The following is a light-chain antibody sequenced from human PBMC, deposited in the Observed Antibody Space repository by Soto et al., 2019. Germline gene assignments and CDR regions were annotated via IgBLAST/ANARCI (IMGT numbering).Light chain of an antibody. Sequence: QSVLTQPASVSGSPGQSITISCTGTSSDVGRYDYVSWYQHHPGKAPKLIIYVVSDRPSGVSNRFSGSKSDNTASLTISGLQAEDEADYYCSSFTDSRVYVFGSGTKVTVL. J-gene: IGLJ1*01. CDR3: SSFTDSRVYV. CDR2: VVS. CDR1: SSDVGRYDY. V-gene: IGLV2-14*01.